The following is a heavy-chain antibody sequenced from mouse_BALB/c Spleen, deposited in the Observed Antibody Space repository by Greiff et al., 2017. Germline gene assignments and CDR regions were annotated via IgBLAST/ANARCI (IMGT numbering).Heavy chain of an antibody. CDR1: GFTFSSYA. D-gene: IGHD1-1*01. Sequence: EVQLQESGGGLVKPGGSLKLSCAASGFTFSSYAMSWVRQTPAKRLEWVASISSGGSTYFPDSVKGRFTISRDNARNILYLQMSSLRSEDTAMYYCARGITTVVANYAMDYWGQGTSVTVSS. CDR2: ISSGGST. V-gene: IGHV5-6-5*01. CDR3: ARGITTVVANYAMDY. J-gene: IGHJ4*01.